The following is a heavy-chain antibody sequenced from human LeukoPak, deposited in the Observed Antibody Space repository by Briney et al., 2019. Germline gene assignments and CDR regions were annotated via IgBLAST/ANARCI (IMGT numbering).Heavy chain of an antibody. D-gene: IGHD6-19*01. V-gene: IGHV3-23*01. CDR2: ISGSGGST. Sequence: PGGSLRLSCAASGFTFGSYAMYWVRQAPGKGLEWESGISGSGGSTFYADSVKGRFTISRDNSENTVYLQMNSLRADDTAVYYCAKTTAGYSSGRYPGWPVDYWGQGTLVTVSS. CDR1: GFTFGSYA. CDR3: AKTTAGYSSGRYPGWPVDY. J-gene: IGHJ4*02.